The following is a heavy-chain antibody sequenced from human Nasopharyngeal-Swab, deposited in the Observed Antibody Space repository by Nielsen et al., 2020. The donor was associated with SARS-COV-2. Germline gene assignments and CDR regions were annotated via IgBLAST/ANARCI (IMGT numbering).Heavy chain of an antibody. CDR1: GFTFSSYA. J-gene: IGHJ5*02. Sequence: GGSLRLSCAASGFTFSSYAMSWVRQAPGKGPEWVSAISGSGGSTYYADSVKGRFTISRDNSKNTLYLQMNSLRAEDTAVYYCAKSSSLYYDFWSGYGGWFDPWGQGTLVTVSS. CDR3: AKSSSLYYDFWSGYGGWFDP. D-gene: IGHD3-3*01. V-gene: IGHV3-23*01. CDR2: ISGSGGST.